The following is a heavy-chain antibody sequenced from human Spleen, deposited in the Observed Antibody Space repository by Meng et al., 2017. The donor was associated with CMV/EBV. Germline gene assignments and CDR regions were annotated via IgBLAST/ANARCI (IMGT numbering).Heavy chain of an antibody. CDR3: ARGTLTVGATMYYFDY. J-gene: IGHJ4*02. D-gene: IGHD1-26*01. Sequence: GGTFSSYAMSWVRQAPGQGLEWMGGIIPIFGTANYAQKFQGRVTITTDESTSTAYMELSSLRSEDTAVYYCARGTLTVGATMYYFDYWGQGTLVTVSS. CDR1: GGTFSSYA. V-gene: IGHV1-69*05. CDR2: IIPIFGTA.